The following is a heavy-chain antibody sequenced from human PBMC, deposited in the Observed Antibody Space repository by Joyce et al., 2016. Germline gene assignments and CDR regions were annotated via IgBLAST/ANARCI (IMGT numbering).Heavy chain of an antibody. J-gene: IGHJ4*02. Sequence: QVQLVQSGAEVKKPGASVKVSCKASGYTFTGHTIHWVRQAPGQSLEWMGWRNAGNGSTRFSQKGQGRVTVSRDTSANTAYMEVSSLRSEDTAVYYCARGSSALTYFDFWGQGTLVTVSS. CDR2: RNAGNGST. V-gene: IGHV1-3*01. CDR3: ARGSSALTYFDF. CDR1: GYTFTGHT. D-gene: IGHD3-10*01.